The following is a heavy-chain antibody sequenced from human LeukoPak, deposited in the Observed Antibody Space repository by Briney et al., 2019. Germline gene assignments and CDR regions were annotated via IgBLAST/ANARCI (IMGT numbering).Heavy chain of an antibody. CDR2: INPNSGGT. CDR3: ARGSCSSTSCLYYYYGMDV. Sequence: ASVKVSCKASGYTFTGYYLHWVRQAPGQGLEWMGWINPNSGGTHYAQKFQGRVTITADESTSTAYMELSSLRSEDTAVYYCARGSCSSTSCLYYYYGMDVWGQGTTVTVSS. J-gene: IGHJ6*02. V-gene: IGHV1-2*02. CDR1: GYTFTGYY. D-gene: IGHD2-2*01.